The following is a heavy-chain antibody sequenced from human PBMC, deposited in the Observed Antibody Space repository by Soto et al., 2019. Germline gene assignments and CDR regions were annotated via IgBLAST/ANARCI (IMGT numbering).Heavy chain of an antibody. J-gene: IGHJ4*02. Sequence: QITLKESGPTLVKPTQTLTLTCTFSGFSLSTSGVGVGWIRQPPGKALEWLALIYWDDDKRYSPSLKSRLTITKDTSKNQVVLTMTNMDPVDTATYYCAHRGPRRGYQLLDFDYWGQGTLVTVSS. CDR3: AHRGPRRGYQLLDFDY. CDR2: IYWDDDK. D-gene: IGHD2-2*01. V-gene: IGHV2-5*02. CDR1: GFSLSTSGVG.